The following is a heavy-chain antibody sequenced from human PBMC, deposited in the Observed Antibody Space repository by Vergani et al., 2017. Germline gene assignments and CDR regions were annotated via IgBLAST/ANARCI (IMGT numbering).Heavy chain of an antibody. V-gene: IGHV3-30-3*01. CDR3: ARAGCSSTSCKRYFDY. CDR2: ISYDGSNK. CDR1: GFTFSSYA. J-gene: IGHJ4*02. D-gene: IGHD2-2*01. Sequence: VQLLESGGGLVQPGRSLRLSCAASGFTFSSYAMHWVRQAPGKGLEWVAVISYDGSNKYYADSVKGRFTISRDNSKNTLYLQMNSLRAEDTAVYYCARAGCSSTSCKRYFDYWGQGTLVTVSS.